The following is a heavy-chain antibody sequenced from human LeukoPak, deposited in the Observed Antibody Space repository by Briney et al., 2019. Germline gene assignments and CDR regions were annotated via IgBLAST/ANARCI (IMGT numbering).Heavy chain of an antibody. Sequence: SETLSLTCSVSGGSTNSYYWSWIRQSGGKGLEWIGRIYSSGSTVYNPSLNSRLTMSIDTSKNQFSLTLKSVTATDTAVYYCARVKASSTSWTFDQWGQGALVTFSS. J-gene: IGHJ4*02. D-gene: IGHD2-2*01. CDR2: IYSSGST. V-gene: IGHV4-4*07. CDR1: GGSTNSYY. CDR3: ARVKASSTSWTFDQ.